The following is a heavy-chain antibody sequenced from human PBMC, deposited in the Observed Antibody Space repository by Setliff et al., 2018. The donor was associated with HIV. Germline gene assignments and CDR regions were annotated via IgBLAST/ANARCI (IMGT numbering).Heavy chain of an antibody. V-gene: IGHV1-3*03. D-gene: IGHD1-1*01. CDR2: INAGNGNT. J-gene: IGHJ5*02. Sequence: ASVKVSCKTSGFTFTNYAIHWVRQAPGQRLEWMGWINAGNGNTKYSQGLQGRLTITRDTSASTAYMDLSSLRSEDMAVYYCAGGLVSQKVPFDPWGQGTLVTVSS. CDR1: GFTFTNYA. CDR3: AGGLVSQKVPFDP.